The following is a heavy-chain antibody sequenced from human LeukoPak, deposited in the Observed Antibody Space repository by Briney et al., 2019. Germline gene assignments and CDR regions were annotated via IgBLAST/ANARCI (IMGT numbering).Heavy chain of an antibody. V-gene: IGHV4-61*02. CDR1: GASISSSSYY. CDR2: IYTSGST. Sequence: SETLSLTCTVSGASISSSSYYWSWIRQPAGKGLEWIGRIYTSGSTNYNPSLKSRVTISVDTSKNQFSLKLSSVTAADTAVYYCARELRYFDWSDYYYYYYMDVWGKGTTVTVSS. CDR3: ARELRYFDWSDYYYYYYMDV. D-gene: IGHD3-9*01. J-gene: IGHJ6*03.